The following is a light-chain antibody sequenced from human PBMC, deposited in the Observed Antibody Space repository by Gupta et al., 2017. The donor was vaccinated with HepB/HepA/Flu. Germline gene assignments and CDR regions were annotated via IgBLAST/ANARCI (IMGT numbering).Light chain of an antibody. CDR1: SSDIGFYNF. CDR2: DVS. J-gene: IGLJ2*01. Sequence: QSALTQPASVSGSPGQSITISCTGTSSDIGFYNFVSWYYQHPGKAHKLIMEDVSSRPSGVSDRVACSKSSETDSPTLSVLQPEDAAENECSSYTSSSAPVIFGGGTKLTVL. CDR3: SSYTSSSAPVI. V-gene: IGLV2-14*03.